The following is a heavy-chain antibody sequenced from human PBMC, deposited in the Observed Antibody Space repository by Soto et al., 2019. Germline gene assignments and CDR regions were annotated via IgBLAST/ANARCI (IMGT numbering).Heavy chain of an antibody. Sequence: EVQLVESGGGLVQPGGSLRLSCAATGFTFSTYWMNWVRQAPGKGLEWVANIKQDGREKNYVDSVKGRFTISRDNAKNSLYLQMNSLRAEDTAVYYCARGSSGWYEVDYWGQGTLVTVSS. CDR3: ARGSSGWYEVDY. V-gene: IGHV3-7*02. J-gene: IGHJ4*02. D-gene: IGHD6-19*01. CDR2: IKQDGREK. CDR1: GFTFSTYW.